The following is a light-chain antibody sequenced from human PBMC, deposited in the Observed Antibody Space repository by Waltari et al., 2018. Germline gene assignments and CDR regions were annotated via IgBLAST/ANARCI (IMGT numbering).Light chain of an antibody. CDR2: SNN. CDR3: ASWDDSLSVLL. Sequence: QSVLTQPPSASGTPGQRVTISRSGSRTNIGSTYVDWYQQLSGMAPKLLIFSNNQRASAVPDRCSGSKSGTSASLAISGLRSEDEGDYYCASWDDSLSVLLFGGGTKLTVL. CDR1: RTNIGSTY. J-gene: IGLJ3*02. V-gene: IGLV1-47*01.